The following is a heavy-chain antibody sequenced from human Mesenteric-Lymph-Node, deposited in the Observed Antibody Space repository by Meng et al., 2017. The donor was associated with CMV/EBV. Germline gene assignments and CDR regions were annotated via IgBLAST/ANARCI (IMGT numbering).Heavy chain of an antibody. CDR1: GGSIRSSRYS. D-gene: IGHD3-10*01. Sequence: QLQLQESGPGLVKPSETLSLTCPVSGGSIRSSRYSWGWIRQPPGKGLEWIGGIYYSGSTYYNPSLKSRVTISVDTSKNQFSLKLSSVTAADTAVYYCARPHYYGSGSSPWFDPWGQGTLVTVSS. V-gene: IGHV4-39*01. J-gene: IGHJ5*02. CDR3: ARPHYYGSGSSPWFDP. CDR2: IYYSGST.